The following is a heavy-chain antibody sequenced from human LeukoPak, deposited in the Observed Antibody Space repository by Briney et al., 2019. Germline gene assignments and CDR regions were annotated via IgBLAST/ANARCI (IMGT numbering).Heavy chain of an antibody. CDR3: ASSIVYCSSTSCYFN. CDR2: INPNSGGT. J-gene: IGHJ4*02. V-gene: IGHV1-2*02. D-gene: IGHD2-2*01. CDR1: GYTFTGCF. Sequence: ASVKVPCKASGYTFTGCFMHWVRQAPGQGLEWMGWINPNSGGTNYAQKFQGRVTMTRDTSISTAYMELSRLRSDDMAVYYCASSIVYCSSTSCYFNWGQGTLVTVSS.